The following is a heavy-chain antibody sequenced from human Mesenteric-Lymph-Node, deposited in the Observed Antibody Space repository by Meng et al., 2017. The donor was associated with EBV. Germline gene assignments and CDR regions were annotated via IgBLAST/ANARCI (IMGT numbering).Heavy chain of an antibody. V-gene: IGHV1-69*01. CDR2: IIPIFSTA. Sequence: QGQLVQAGAEVKKPGSSGKVSCKSSGGTFSSYAISWVRQAPGQGLEWMGGIIPIFSTANYAQKLQGRVTITADESTSTAYMELNSLRSEDTAVYYCATYYYDSSAYFDWGQGTLVTVSS. CDR1: GGTFSSYA. D-gene: IGHD3-22*01. CDR3: ATYYYDSSAYFD. J-gene: IGHJ4*02.